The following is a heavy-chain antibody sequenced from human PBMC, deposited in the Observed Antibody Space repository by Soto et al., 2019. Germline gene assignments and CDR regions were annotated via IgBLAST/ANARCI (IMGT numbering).Heavy chain of an antibody. J-gene: IGHJ4*02. Sequence: GGSLRLSCAASGFTFSSYAMSWVRQAPGKGLEWVSAISGSGGSTYYAESVKGRFTISRDNSKNTLYLQMNSLRAEDTAVYYCAKDPGRNCSSTSCYEYWGQGTLVTVSS. V-gene: IGHV3-23*01. CDR2: ISGSGGST. CDR1: GFTFSSYA. D-gene: IGHD2-2*01. CDR3: AKDPGRNCSSTSCYEY.